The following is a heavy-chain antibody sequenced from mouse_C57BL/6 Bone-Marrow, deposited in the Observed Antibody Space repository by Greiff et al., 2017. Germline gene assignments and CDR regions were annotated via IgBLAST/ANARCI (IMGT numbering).Heavy chain of an antibody. J-gene: IGHJ1*03. D-gene: IGHD1-1*01. CDR3: PRYYYGSRDWYFDV. Sequence: EVKVEESGGGLVQPGGSMKLSCVASGFTFSNYWMNWVRQSPEKGLEWVAQIRLKSDNYATHYAESVKGRFTISRDDSKSSVYLQMNNLRAEDTGIYYCPRYYYGSRDWYFDVWGTGTTVTVSS. V-gene: IGHV6-3*01. CDR1: GFTFSNYW. CDR2: IRLKSDNYAT.